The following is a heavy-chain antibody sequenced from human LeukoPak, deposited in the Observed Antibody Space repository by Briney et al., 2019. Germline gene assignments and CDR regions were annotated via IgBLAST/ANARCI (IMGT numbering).Heavy chain of an antibody. Sequence: GGSLRLSCAASGFTFSSYEMNWVRQAPGKGLEWVSYISSSGSTIYYADSVKGRFTISRDNAKNSLYLQMNSLRAEDTAVYYCARDGSQWLVRANWFDPWGQGTLVTVSS. CDR2: ISSSGSTI. CDR3: ARDGSQWLVRANWFDP. CDR1: GFTFSSYE. D-gene: IGHD6-19*01. V-gene: IGHV3-48*03. J-gene: IGHJ5*02.